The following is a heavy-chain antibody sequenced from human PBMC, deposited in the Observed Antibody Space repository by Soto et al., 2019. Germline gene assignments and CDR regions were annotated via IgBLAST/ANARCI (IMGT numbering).Heavy chain of an antibody. Sequence: QVHLIQSGAEVKKPGASVKVSCKVSGYTLTELSMHWVRQAPGKGLEWMGGFDPEDGKTTSAQKFQGRVTVTEDTSTDTAYMELSSLRSDDTAVYYWVAVRTRWLQSPFDYWFQGTLVTVSS. D-gene: IGHD5-12*01. CDR1: GYTLTELS. J-gene: IGHJ4*02. CDR3: VAVRTRWLQSPFDY. CDR2: FDPEDGKT. V-gene: IGHV1-24*01.